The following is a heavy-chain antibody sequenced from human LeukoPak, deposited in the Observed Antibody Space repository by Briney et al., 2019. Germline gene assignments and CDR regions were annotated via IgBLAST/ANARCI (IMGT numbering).Heavy chain of an antibody. J-gene: IGHJ4*02. Sequence: GRSLRLSCAASGFTFSSYGMHWVRQAPGKGLEWVGRIKSKTDGGTTDYAAPVKGRFTISRDDSKNTLYLQMNSLKTEDTAVYYCIWFGESNDYWGQGTLVTVSS. V-gene: IGHV3-15*01. D-gene: IGHD3-10*01. CDR2: IKSKTDGGTT. CDR1: GFTFSSYG. CDR3: IWFGESNDY.